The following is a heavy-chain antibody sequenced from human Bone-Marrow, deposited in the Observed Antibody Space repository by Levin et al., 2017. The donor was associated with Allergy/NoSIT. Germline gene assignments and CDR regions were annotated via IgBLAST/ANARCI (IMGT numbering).Heavy chain of an antibody. CDR3: ARAPPRRITIFGVVTTGTSAFDY. V-gene: IGHV3-30-3*01. J-gene: IGHJ4*02. CDR1: GFTFSSYA. CDR2: ISYDGSNK. D-gene: IGHD3-3*01. Sequence: GGSLRLSCAASGFTFSSYAMHWVRQAPGKGLEWVAVISYDGSNKYYADSVKGRFTISRDNSKNTLYLQMNSLRAEDTAVYYCARAPPRRITIFGVVTTGTSAFDYWGQGTLVTVSS.